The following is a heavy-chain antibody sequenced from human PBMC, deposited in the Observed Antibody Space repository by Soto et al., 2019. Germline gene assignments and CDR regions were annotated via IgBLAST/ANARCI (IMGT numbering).Heavy chain of an antibody. CDR2: ISGYNGNT. D-gene: IGHD3-10*01. J-gene: IGHJ6*02. CDR1: GYTFTSFG. CDR3: ARYPYYYGSGSYWSLYGMDV. V-gene: IGHV1-18*04. Sequence: QVQLVQSGPEVKKPGASVKVSCKASGYTFTSFGISWVRQAPGQGLEWVAWISGYNGNTDSAQKFQGRVTVTTDTSTSTAYMELRNLRSEDTAVYYCARYPYYYGSGSYWSLYGMDVWGQGTTVTVSS.